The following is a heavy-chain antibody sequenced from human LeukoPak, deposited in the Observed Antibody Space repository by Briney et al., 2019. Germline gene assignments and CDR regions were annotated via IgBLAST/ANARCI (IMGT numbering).Heavy chain of an antibody. CDR3: ARHGDYDILTGYYSFDY. CDR2: IFPADSDT. Sequence: GQSLKISCKGSGYNFTNSWVAWVRQMPGKGLEWMGIIFPADSDTTYSPSFQGQVTISADKSIDTAYLQWSSLKASDTAMYYCARHGDYDILTGYYSFDYWGQGTLVTVSS. CDR1: GYNFTNSW. D-gene: IGHD3-9*01. J-gene: IGHJ4*02. V-gene: IGHV5-51*01.